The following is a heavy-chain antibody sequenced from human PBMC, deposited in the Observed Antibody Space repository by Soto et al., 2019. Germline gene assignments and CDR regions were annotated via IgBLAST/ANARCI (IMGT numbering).Heavy chain of an antibody. CDR2: ISGSGGST. CDR1: GLTFTSYA. V-gene: IGHV3-23*01. CDR3: AKDRGLIWFGEKLDY. J-gene: IGHJ4*02. Sequence: AASGLTFTSYAMTWVRQAPGKGLEWVSAISGSGGSTYYADSVKGRFTISRDNSKNTLYLQMNSLRAEDTAVYYCAKDRGLIWFGEKLDYWGQGHLVSVSS. D-gene: IGHD3-10*01.